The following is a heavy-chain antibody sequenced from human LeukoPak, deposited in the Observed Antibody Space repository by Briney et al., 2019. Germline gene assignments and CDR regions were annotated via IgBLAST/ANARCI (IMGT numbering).Heavy chain of an antibody. CDR3: ARSKPVESWFDP. J-gene: IGHJ5*02. CDR1: GYTFTSYY. D-gene: IGHD1-14*01. Sequence: ASVKVSCKASGYTFTSYYMHWVRQAPGQGLEWMGIINPSGGSTSYAQKFQGRVTMTTDTSTSTAYMELRSLRSDDTAVYYCARSKPVESWFDPWGQGTLVTVSS. CDR2: INPSGGST. V-gene: IGHV1-46*01.